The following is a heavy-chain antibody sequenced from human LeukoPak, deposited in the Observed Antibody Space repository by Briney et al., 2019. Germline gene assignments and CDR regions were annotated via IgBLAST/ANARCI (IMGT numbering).Heavy chain of an antibody. V-gene: IGHV4-39*07. Sequence: SETLSLTCTVSGGSISSSSYYWGWIRQPPAKGLEWIGTIYYSGSTYYNPSLKSRVTISVDTSKNQFSLKLSSVTAADTAVYYCARGLSWGDYRFDYWGQGTLVTVPS. J-gene: IGHJ4*02. CDR3: ARGLSWGDYRFDY. D-gene: IGHD3-16*01. CDR1: GGSISSSSYY. CDR2: IYYSGST.